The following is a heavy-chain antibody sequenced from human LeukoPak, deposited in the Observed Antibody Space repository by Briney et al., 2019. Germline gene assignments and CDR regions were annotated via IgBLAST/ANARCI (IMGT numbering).Heavy chain of an antibody. D-gene: IGHD3-9*01. CDR2: INHSGST. V-gene: IGHV4-34*01. CDR1: GGSFSGYY. Sequence: KPSETLSLTCAVYGGSFSGYYWSWIRQPPGKGLEWIGEINHSGSTNYNPSLKSRVTTSVDTSKNQFSLKLSSVTAADTAAYYCARRPHYDILTGYYGSNWFDPWGQGTLVTVSS. J-gene: IGHJ5*02. CDR3: ARRPHYDILTGYYGSNWFDP.